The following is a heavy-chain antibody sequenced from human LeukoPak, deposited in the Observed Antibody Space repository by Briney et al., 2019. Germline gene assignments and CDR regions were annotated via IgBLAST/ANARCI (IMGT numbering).Heavy chain of an antibody. V-gene: IGHV3-23*01. CDR3: AKHAGTTRQTKDY. Sequence: GGSLRLSCAASGFTFSSYAMHWVRQAPGRGLEWVSVISASGGSTYYADSVKGRFTISRDNSNNRLYLEMNSLRAEDTAVYYCAKHAGTTRQTKDYWGQGTLVTVSS. CDR2: ISASGGST. CDR1: GFTFSSYA. D-gene: IGHD1-1*01. J-gene: IGHJ4*02.